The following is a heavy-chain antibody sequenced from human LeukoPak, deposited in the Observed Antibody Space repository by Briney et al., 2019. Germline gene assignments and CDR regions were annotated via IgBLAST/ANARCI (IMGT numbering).Heavy chain of an antibody. V-gene: IGHV4-34*01. Sequence: SETLSLTCAVYGGSFSGYYWSWIRQLPGKGLEWIGEINHSGSTNYNPSLKSRVTISVDTSKNQFSLKLSSVTAADTAVYYCARRRYGSGSYYKPPDYWGQGTLVTVSS. CDR3: ARRRYGSGSYYKPPDY. CDR1: GGSFSGYY. D-gene: IGHD3-10*01. J-gene: IGHJ4*02. CDR2: INHSGST.